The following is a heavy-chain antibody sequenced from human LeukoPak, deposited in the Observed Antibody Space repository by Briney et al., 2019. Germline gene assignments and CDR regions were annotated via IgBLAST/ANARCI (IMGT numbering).Heavy chain of an antibody. CDR2: ISSSGDIS. J-gene: IGHJ4*02. Sequence: GGSLRLSCVASGFIFSNYEMNWVRQAPGKGLEWVTYISSSGDISYYADSVKGRFTFSRDNARNSLYLQMNSLRAEDTAIYYCARLAVAGQYTDYWGQGTLVTVSS. CDR1: GFIFSNYE. V-gene: IGHV3-48*03. CDR3: ARLAVAGQYTDY. D-gene: IGHD6-19*01.